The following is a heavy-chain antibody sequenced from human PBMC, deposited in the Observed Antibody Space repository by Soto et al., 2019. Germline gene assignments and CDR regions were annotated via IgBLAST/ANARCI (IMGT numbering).Heavy chain of an antibody. V-gene: IGHV4-31*03. Sequence: SETMSLTCIVCGAALNSGNYYLSWIRQVPGKGLEWIGHIYVTGAVDYNPPLRDRITISQDTSERQFSLNLRLVTAADTAVYYCARLRIATNNYKWFDPWGQGTLVTVSS. CDR1: GAALNSGNYY. J-gene: IGHJ5*02. CDR2: IYVTGAV. CDR3: ARLRIATNNYKWFDP. D-gene: IGHD2-21*01.